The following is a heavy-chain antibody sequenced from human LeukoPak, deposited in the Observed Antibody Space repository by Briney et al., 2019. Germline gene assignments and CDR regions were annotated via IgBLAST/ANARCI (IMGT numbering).Heavy chain of an antibody. D-gene: IGHD3/OR15-3a*01. Sequence: SVKVSCKASGGTFSSYAISWVRQAPGQGLEWVGGIIPIFGTANYAQKFQGRVTITADESTSTAYMELSSLRSEDTAVYYCARAGTGYYGYYYGMDVWGQGTTVTVSS. CDR1: GGTFSSYA. CDR2: IIPIFGTA. J-gene: IGHJ6*02. V-gene: IGHV1-69*13. CDR3: ARAGTGYYGYYYGMDV.